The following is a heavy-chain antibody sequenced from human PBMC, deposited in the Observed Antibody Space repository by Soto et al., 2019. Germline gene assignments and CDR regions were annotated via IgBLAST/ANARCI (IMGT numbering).Heavy chain of an antibody. D-gene: IGHD6-25*01. CDR1: GLTFSSHA. CDR2: ISVSGGST. V-gene: IGHV3-23*01. CDR3: AKPLATDFDY. Sequence: EVQLLESGGGLVQPGGSLRLSFAASGLTFSSHAMSWVRQAPGKGLEWVSSISVSGGSTYYADSVKGRFTISRDNSRNTLYLQMNSLRAEDTAVYYCAKPLATDFDYWGQGTLVTVSS. J-gene: IGHJ4*02.